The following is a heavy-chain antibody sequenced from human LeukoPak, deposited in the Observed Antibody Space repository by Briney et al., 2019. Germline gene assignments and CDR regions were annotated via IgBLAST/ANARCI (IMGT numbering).Heavy chain of an antibody. CDR2: ISYSGLEK. CDR3: ARDRVRFGELWLDY. D-gene: IGHD3-10*01. CDR1: GFTLTSYG. J-gene: IGHJ4*02. V-gene: IGHV3-33*05. Sequence: PGRSLRLSCAVSGFTLTSYGMHWVRQAPGKGLEWVALISYSGLEKHYVDSVKGRFTVSRDNAKNSLYLQMNSLRAEDTAVYYCARDRVRFGELWLDYWGQGTLVTVSS.